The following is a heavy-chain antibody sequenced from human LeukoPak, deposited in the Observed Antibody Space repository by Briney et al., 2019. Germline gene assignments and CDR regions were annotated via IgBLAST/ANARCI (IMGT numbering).Heavy chain of an antibody. J-gene: IGHJ4*02. V-gene: IGHV1-18*01. D-gene: IGHD3-22*01. Sequence: GASVKVSCKASGYIFTSYGISWVRQAPGQGLEYMGWISAYNGHTNYAQKFQGRVSMTTDTSTSTAYMELRSLRADDTAVYYCARDLTHRRNYDNSGYQIVSAFWGQGSLVTVSS. CDR1: GYIFTSYG. CDR3: ARDLTHRRNYDNSGYQIVSAF. CDR2: ISAYNGHT.